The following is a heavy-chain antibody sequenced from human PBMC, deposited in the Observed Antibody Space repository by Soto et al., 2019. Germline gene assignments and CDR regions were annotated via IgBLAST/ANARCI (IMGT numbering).Heavy chain of an antibody. CDR3: ARAGVTVAGKYNWFDP. V-gene: IGHV4-38-2*01. J-gene: IGHJ5*02. CDR2: IYHSEST. CDR1: GYSISSGYY. Sequence: SETLSLTCAVSGYSISSGYYWGWIRQPPGKGLEWIGSIYHSESTYYNPSLKSRVTISVDTSKNQFSLKLSSVTAADTAVYYCARAGVTVAGKYNWFDPWGQGTLVTVSS. D-gene: IGHD6-19*01.